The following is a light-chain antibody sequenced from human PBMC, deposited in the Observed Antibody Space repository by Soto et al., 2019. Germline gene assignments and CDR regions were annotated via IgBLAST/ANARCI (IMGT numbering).Light chain of an antibody. Sequence: EIGVTQSPGTLSLSPGERATLSCRASQRVSASYLAWYQQKPGQAPRLLIYGAINRDTGLPDRFSGSGSGTNFTLTIRRLEPDDFEGYYCHQYDTADTFGQGTKLEIK. CDR1: QRVSASY. CDR3: HQYDTADT. J-gene: IGKJ2*01. CDR2: GAI. V-gene: IGKV3-20*01.